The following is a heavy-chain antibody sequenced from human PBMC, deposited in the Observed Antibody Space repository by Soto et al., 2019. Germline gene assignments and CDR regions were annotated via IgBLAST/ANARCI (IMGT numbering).Heavy chain of an antibody. D-gene: IGHD6-19*01. CDR1: GFTFSSYA. Sequence: EVQLLESGGGLVQPGGSLRLSCAASGFTFSSYAMSWVRQAPGKGLEWVSAISGSGGSTYYADSVKGRFPISRDNSKNTLYLQMNSLRAEDTAVYYCAKDRSGWYDAFDIWGQGTMVTVSS. V-gene: IGHV3-23*01. CDR2: ISGSGGST. CDR3: AKDRSGWYDAFDI. J-gene: IGHJ3*02.